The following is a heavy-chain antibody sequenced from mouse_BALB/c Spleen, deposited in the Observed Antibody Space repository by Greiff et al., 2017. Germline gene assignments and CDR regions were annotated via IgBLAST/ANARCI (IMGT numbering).Heavy chain of an antibody. CDR3: ARGGAVVATDAMDY. CDR1: GFTFSSFG. D-gene: IGHD1-1*01. Sequence: EVQRVESGGGLVQPGGSRKLSCAASGFTFSSFGMHWVRQAPEKGLEWVAYISSGSSTIYYADTVKGRFTISRDNPKNTLFLLMTSLRSEDTAMYYCARGGAVVATDAMDYWGQGTSVTVSS. CDR2: ISSGSSTI. V-gene: IGHV5-17*02. J-gene: IGHJ4*01.